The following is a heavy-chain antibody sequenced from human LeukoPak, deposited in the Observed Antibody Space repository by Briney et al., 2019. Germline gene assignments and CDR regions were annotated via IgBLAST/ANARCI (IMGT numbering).Heavy chain of an antibody. Sequence: PSETLSLTCTVSGGSISTYYWSWIRQPPGKGLEWIGYIYYSGSTYYNPSLKSRVTISVDTSKNQFSLKLSSVTAADTAVYYCARAKVYGSDPYYFDYWGQGTLVTVSS. CDR3: ARAKVYGSDPYYFDY. J-gene: IGHJ4*02. V-gene: IGHV4-30-4*01. CDR1: GGSISTYY. D-gene: IGHD3-10*01. CDR2: IYYSGST.